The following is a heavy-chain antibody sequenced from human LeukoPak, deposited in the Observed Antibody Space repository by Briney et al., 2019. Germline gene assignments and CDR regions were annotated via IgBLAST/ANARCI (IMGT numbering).Heavy chain of an antibody. J-gene: IGHJ4*02. CDR2: IYYSGST. Sequence: PSETLSLTCTVSGGSISSGDYYWSWIRQPPGKGLEWIGYIYYSGSTYYNPSLKSRVTISVDTSKNQFSLKLSSVTAADTAVYYCARALVRGENTWGADYWGQGTLVTVSS. CDR1: GGSISSGDYY. V-gene: IGHV4-30-4*08. D-gene: IGHD3-10*01. CDR3: ARALVRGENTWGADY.